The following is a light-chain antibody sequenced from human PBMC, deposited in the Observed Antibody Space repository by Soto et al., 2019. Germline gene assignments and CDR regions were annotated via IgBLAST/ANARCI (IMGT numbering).Light chain of an antibody. V-gene: IGKV3-15*01. CDR2: DTS. J-gene: IGKJ1*01. Sequence: EIVLTQSPATLSLSPGERATLSCRASQSVDTFLAWYQHKPGQAPRLLIYDTSTRAPGISARFSGSGSGTEFTLTISSLQSEDFAVYYCQEYIQWPPGMFGPGTTVDIK. CDR3: QEYIQWPPGM. CDR1: QSVDTF.